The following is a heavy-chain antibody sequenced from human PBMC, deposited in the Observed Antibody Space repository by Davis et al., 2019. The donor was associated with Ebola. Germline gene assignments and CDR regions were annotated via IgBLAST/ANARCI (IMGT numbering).Heavy chain of an antibody. D-gene: IGHD1-20*01. CDR1: GFTFSSYA. Sequence: GGSLRLSCAASGFTFSSYAMSWGRQAPGKGLEWVSSIGGGGGSIYYADSVKGRFTISRDNSKNTLYLQMNSLRAEDTAVYYCTITPVSGRVDYWGQGTLVTVSS. V-gene: IGHV3-23*01. J-gene: IGHJ4*02. CDR3: TITPVSGRVDY. CDR2: IGGGGGSI.